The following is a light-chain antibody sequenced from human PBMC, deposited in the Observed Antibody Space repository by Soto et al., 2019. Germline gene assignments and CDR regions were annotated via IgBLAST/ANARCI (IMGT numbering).Light chain of an antibody. CDR1: SSNIGNNY. Sequence: QSVLTQPPSVSAAAGQKVTISCSGCSSNIGNNYVSWYQQLPGTAPKLLIYDNNKRPSGIPDRFSGSKSGTSATLGITGLQTGDEAYYYCGTWDSSLSAVVFGGGTKLTV. J-gene: IGLJ2*01. CDR2: DNN. CDR3: GTWDSSLSAVV. V-gene: IGLV1-51*01.